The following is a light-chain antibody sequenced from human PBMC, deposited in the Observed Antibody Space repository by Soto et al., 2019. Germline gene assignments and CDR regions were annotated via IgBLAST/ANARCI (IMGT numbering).Light chain of an antibody. Sequence: QSVLTQPPSVSGAPGQRITISCTGSSSNIGAGFDVHWYRHLPGTAPKLLIYGNTNRPSGVSDRFSGSRSDTSASLAITGLQAEDEADYYCQSYDRSLTGGVFGGGTKLTVL. CDR2: GNT. V-gene: IGLV1-40*01. CDR1: SSNIGAGFD. CDR3: QSYDRSLTGGV. J-gene: IGLJ3*02.